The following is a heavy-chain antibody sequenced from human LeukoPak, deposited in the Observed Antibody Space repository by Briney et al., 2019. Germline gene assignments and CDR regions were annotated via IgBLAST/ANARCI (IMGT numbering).Heavy chain of an antibody. V-gene: IGHV3-23*01. CDR2: TSGSGGST. Sequence: SGGSLRLSCAASGFPFSNYAMSWVRQAPGKGLEWVSATSGSGGSTFYSDSVKGRFTISRDNSKKTLYLQMNSLRAEDTAVYYCAREGYCSGGSCYSAHHDYWGQGTLVTVSS. D-gene: IGHD2-15*01. CDR3: AREGYCSGGSCYSAHHDY. CDR1: GFPFSNYA. J-gene: IGHJ4*02.